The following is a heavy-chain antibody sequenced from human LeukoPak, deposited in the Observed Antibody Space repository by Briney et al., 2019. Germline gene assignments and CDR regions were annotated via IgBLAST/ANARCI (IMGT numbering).Heavy chain of an antibody. CDR1: GYTFTSYD. CDR3: ARDSRGSYKFGFDY. V-gene: IGHV1-2*06. Sequence: GASVKVSCKASGYTFTSYDINWVRQATGQGLEWMGRINPNSGGTNYAQKFQGRVTMTRDTSISTAYMELSRLRSDDTAVYYCARDSRGSYKFGFDYWGQGTLVTVSS. D-gene: IGHD1-26*01. J-gene: IGHJ4*02. CDR2: INPNSGGT.